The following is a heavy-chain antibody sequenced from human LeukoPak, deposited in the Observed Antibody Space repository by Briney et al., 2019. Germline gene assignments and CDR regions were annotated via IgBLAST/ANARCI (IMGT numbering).Heavy chain of an antibody. CDR2: ISSSSSYI. CDR3: ARDSLRYSGYDSLDY. Sequence: GGSLRLSCAASGFTFSSYSMNWVRQAPGKGLEWVSSISSSSSYIYYADSVKGRFTISRDNAKNSLYLQMNSLRAEDTAVHYCARDSLRYSGYDSLDYWGQGTLVTVSS. D-gene: IGHD5-12*01. V-gene: IGHV3-21*01. CDR1: GFTFSSYS. J-gene: IGHJ4*02.